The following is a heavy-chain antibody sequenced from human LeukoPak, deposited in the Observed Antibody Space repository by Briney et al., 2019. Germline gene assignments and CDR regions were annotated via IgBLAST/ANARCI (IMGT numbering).Heavy chain of an antibody. V-gene: IGHV1-69*13. CDR3: ARLRYSYGYMGRGEVHYYYGMDV. Sequence: ASVKVSCKASGGTFISYAISWVRQAPGQGLEWMGGIIPIFGTANYAQKFQGRVTITADESTSTAYMELSSLRSEDTAVYYCARLRYSYGYMGRGEVHYYYGMDVWGQGTTVTVSS. CDR2: IIPIFGTA. D-gene: IGHD5-18*01. J-gene: IGHJ6*02. CDR1: GGTFISYA.